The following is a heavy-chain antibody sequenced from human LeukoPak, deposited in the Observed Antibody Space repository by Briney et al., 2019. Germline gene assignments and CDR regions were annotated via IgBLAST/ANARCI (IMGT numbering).Heavy chain of an antibody. V-gene: IGHV1-2*02. J-gene: IGHJ4*02. Sequence: ASVKVSCKASGYNFIDYNIHWVRRVPGPGLEWMAWINPNIGVTNYAPKFQGRVSLTRDTSIRTAYMELSSLRSDDTAVYYCALRRQSGAFFDFWAQGTLITVSS. D-gene: IGHD4-17*01. CDR1: GYNFIDYN. CDR2: INPNIGVT. CDR3: ALRRQSGAFFDF.